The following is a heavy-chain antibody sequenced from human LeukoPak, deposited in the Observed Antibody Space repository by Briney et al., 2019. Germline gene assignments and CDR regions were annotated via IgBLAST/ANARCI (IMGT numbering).Heavy chain of an antibody. CDR1: GFTFSSYG. CDR3: AKSSCSSTSCSRIDY. V-gene: IGHV3-30*18. CDR2: ISYDGSNK. Sequence: PGGSLRLSCAASGFTFSSYGMHWVRQAPGKGLEWVAVISYDGSNKYYADSMKGRFTISRDNSKDTLYLQMNSLRAEDTAVYYCAKSSCSSTSCSRIDYWGQGTLVTVSS. D-gene: IGHD2-2*01. J-gene: IGHJ4*02.